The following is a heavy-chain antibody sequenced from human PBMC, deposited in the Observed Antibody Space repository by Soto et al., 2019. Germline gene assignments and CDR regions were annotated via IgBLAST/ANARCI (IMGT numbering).Heavy chain of an antibody. Sequence: PGGSLRLSCAASGFTFSSYWMSWVRQAPGKGLEWVANIKQDGSEKYYADSVKGRFTISRDNSKNTLYLQMNSLRAEDTAVYYCAKDLGYGSGRRFYYGLDVWGQGTTVTVSS. CDR2: IKQDGSEK. CDR1: GFTFSSYW. D-gene: IGHD3-10*01. V-gene: IGHV3-7*03. CDR3: AKDLGYGSGRRFYYGLDV. J-gene: IGHJ6*02.